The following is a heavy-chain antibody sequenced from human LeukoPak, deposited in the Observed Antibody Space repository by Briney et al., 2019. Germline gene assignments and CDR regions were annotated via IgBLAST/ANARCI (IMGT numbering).Heavy chain of an antibody. D-gene: IGHD6-13*01. CDR2: ISYDGSNK. J-gene: IGHJ4*02. CDR1: GFTFSSYG. V-gene: IGHV3-30*18. CDR3: AKVPAPGIAAAGPDY. Sequence: GGSLRLSCAASGFTFSSYGMHWVRQAPGKGLEWVAVISYDGSNKYYADSVKGRFTISRDNSKNTLYLQMNSLRAEDTALYYCAKVPAPGIAAAGPDYWGQGTLVTVSS.